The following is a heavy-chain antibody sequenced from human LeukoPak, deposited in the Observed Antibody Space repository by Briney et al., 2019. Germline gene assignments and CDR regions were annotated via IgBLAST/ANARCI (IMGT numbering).Heavy chain of an antibody. V-gene: IGHV4-34*01. D-gene: IGHD3-22*01. Sequence: SETLSLTCAVYGGSFSGYYWSWIRQPPGKGLKWIGEINHSGSTNYNPSLKSRVTISVDTSKNQFSLKLSSVTAADTAVYYCAGGYYYDSSGYYYAYASYYFDYWGQGTLVTVSP. J-gene: IGHJ4*02. CDR1: GGSFSGYY. CDR2: INHSGST. CDR3: AGGYYYDSSGYYYAYASYYFDY.